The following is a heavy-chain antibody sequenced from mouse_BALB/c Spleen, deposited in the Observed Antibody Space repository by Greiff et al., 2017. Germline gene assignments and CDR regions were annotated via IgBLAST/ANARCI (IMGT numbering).Heavy chain of an antibody. D-gene: IGHD3-3*01. J-gene: IGHJ3*01. CDR3: TREGKATFAY. CDR2: ISSGGSYT. CDR1: GFTFSSYT. Sequence: EVQLVESGGGLVKPGGSLKLSCAASGFTFSSYTMSWVRQTPEKRLEWVATISSGGSYTYYPDSVKGRFTISRDNAKNTLYLQMSSLKSEDTAMYYCTREGKATFAYWGQGTLVTVSA. V-gene: IGHV5-6-4*01.